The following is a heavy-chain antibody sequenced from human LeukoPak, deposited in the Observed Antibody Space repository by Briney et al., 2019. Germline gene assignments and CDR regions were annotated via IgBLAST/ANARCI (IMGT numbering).Heavy chain of an antibody. Sequence: SQTLSLIRTVSGGSISSGGYYWSWIRQHPGKGLEWIGYIYYSGSTYYNPSLKSRVTISVDTSKNQFSLKLSSVTAADTAVYYCARNGDYAVFDYWGQGTLVTVSS. CDR1: GGSISSGGYY. CDR3: ARNGDYAVFDY. CDR2: IYYSGST. J-gene: IGHJ4*02. V-gene: IGHV4-31*03. D-gene: IGHD4-17*01.